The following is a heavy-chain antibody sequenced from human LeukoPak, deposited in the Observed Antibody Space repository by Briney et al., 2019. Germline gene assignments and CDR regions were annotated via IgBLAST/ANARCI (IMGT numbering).Heavy chain of an antibody. CDR1: GFTFSSYS. CDR3: ARGLRYFDWLFATFDY. Sequence: GGSLRLSCAASGFTFSSYSMNWVRQAPGKGLEWVSSISSSSSYIYYADSVKDRFTISRDNAKNSLYLQMNSLRAEDTAVYYCARGLRYFDWLFATFDYWGQGTLVTVSS. J-gene: IGHJ4*02. D-gene: IGHD3-9*01. CDR2: ISSSSSYI. V-gene: IGHV3-21*01.